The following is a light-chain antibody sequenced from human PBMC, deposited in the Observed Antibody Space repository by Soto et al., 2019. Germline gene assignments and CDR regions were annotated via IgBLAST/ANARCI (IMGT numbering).Light chain of an antibody. V-gene: IGKV1-39*01. Sequence: DIHMTQSRSSLSAFVGDRVTISCRASQSITSYLNWYQQKPGKAPELLIYAASNLQSGVPSRFSGSGSGTDFTLTISSLLPEDFTTYYCQQTYNTPYTFGQGTKLEIK. CDR2: AAS. CDR1: QSITSY. J-gene: IGKJ2*01. CDR3: QQTYNTPYT.